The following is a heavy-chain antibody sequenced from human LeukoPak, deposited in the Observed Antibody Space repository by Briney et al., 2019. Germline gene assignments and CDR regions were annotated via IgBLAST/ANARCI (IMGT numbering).Heavy chain of an antibody. J-gene: IGHJ4*02. D-gene: IGHD1-26*01. CDR1: GFTFSSYA. Sequence: GGSLRLSCAASGFTFSSYAMHWVRQAPGKGLEWVSAIFGSGAITYYADSVKGRFTISRDNSKNTLYLQMNSLRAEDTAVYYCAKVGATAYDYWGQGTLVTVSS. V-gene: IGHV3-23*01. CDR2: IFGSGAIT. CDR3: AKVGATAYDY.